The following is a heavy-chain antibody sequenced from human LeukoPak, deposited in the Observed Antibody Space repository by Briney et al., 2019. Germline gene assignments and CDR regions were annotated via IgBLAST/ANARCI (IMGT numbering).Heavy chain of an antibody. CDR3: ARDLIAAAGTTWFDP. D-gene: IGHD6-13*01. V-gene: IGHV1-46*01. Sequence: ASVKVSCKASGYRFTSYYMHWVRQAPGQGLEWMGIINASGGSTTYAQKFQGRVTMTRDTSTSTVYMELSSLRSEDTAVYYCARDLIAAAGTTWFDPWGQGTLVTVS. J-gene: IGHJ5*02. CDR2: INASGGST. CDR1: GYRFTSYY.